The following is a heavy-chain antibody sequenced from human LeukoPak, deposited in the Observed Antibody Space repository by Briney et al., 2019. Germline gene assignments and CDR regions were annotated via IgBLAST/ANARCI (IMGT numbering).Heavy chain of an antibody. D-gene: IGHD6-19*01. Sequence: PGGSLRLSCAASGFTFSSYAMSWVRQAPGKGLEWVSAISGSGGSTYYADSVKGRFTISRDNSKNTLYLQMNSLRAEDTAVYYCAKYFGVGSGWSIDYFDYWGQGTLVTVSS. J-gene: IGHJ4*02. CDR1: GFTFSSYA. V-gene: IGHV3-23*01. CDR3: AKYFGVGSGWSIDYFDY. CDR2: ISGSGGST.